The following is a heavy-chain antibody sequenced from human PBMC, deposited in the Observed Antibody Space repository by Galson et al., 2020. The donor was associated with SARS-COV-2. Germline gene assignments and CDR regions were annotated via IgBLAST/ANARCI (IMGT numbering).Heavy chain of an antibody. V-gene: IGHV3-74*01. CDR1: GFTFSNYW. D-gene: IGHD1-26*01. J-gene: IGHJ4*02. Sequence: GESLKISCAASGFTFSNYWMHWVRQVPGKELVWVARINGDGSDTTYADSVAGRFTISRDNAKNTLYVQMNNLRADGTAVYYCARGYSGTYRIDYWGRGTLVTVSS. CDR3: ARGYSGTYRIDY. CDR2: INGDGSDT.